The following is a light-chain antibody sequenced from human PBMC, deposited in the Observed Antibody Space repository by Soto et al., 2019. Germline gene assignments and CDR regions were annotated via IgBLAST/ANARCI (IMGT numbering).Light chain of an antibody. V-gene: IGLV2-14*01. Sequence: QSVLTQPASVSGSPGQSITLSCTGTSSDVGAYNYVSWYQHHPGKAPKLIIYEVSNRPSGASNRFSGSKSGNTASLTISGLQADDEADYYCSSYTSSSTVVFGIGTKLTVL. CDR3: SSYTSSSTVV. CDR1: SSDVGAYNY. CDR2: EVS. J-gene: IGLJ1*01.